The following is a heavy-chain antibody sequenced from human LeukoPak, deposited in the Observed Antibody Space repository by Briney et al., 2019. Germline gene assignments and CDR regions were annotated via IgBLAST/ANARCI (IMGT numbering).Heavy chain of an antibody. CDR1: GFTFSSYW. J-gene: IGHJ4*02. D-gene: IGHD2-2*01. V-gene: IGHV3-74*01. CDR3: ARCRSTSCSRNIFDY. CDR2: INSDGSST. Sequence: GGSLRLSCAASGFTFSSYWMHWVRQAPGKGLVWVSRINSDGSSTSYADSVKGRFTISRDNAKNTLYLQMNSPRAEDTAVYYCARCRSTSCSRNIFDYWGQGTLVTVSS.